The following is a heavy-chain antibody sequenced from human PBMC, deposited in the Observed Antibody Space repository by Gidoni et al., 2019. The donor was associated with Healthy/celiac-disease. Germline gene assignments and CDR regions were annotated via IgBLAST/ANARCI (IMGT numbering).Heavy chain of an antibody. D-gene: IGHD3-10*01. CDR2: INTNTGNP. Sequence: QVQLVQSGSELKKPGASVKVSCKASGYTFTSSAMNWVRQAPGHGLEWMGWINTNTGNPTYAQGCTGRFVFSLDTSVSTAYLQISSLKAEDTAVYYCARAGGKVTMVRGVILADDYYYYGMDVWGQGTTVTVSS. CDR3: ARAGGKVTMVRGVILADDYYYYGMDV. V-gene: IGHV7-4-1*02. CDR1: GYTFTSSA. J-gene: IGHJ6*02.